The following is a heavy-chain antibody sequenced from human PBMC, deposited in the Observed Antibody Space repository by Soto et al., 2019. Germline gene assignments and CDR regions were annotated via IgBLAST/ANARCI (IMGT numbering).Heavy chain of an antibody. CDR2: ISSSSSYI. Sequence: GGSLRLSCAASGFTFSTYGMHWVRQAPGKGVEWVSSISSSSSYIYYADSVKGRFTISRDNAENSLYLQMSSLRGEDTGVYYCARSPLTIGQFYYYMDVWGKGTKVTVSS. D-gene: IGHD4-4*01. CDR3: ARSPLTIGQFYYYMDV. V-gene: IGHV3-21*01. CDR1: GFTFSTYG. J-gene: IGHJ6*03.